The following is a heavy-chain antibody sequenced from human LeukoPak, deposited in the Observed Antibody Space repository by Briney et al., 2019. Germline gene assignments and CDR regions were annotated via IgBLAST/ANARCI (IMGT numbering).Heavy chain of an antibody. J-gene: IGHJ4*02. CDR2: IRYDGSTK. Sequence: PGGSPRLSCAASGFMFSTSGMHWVRQAPGKGLEWVAFIRYDGSTKYYADSAKGRFTVSRDNSKNTLYLQMNILRTEDTAFYYCAKEGRPPRADDNSNYLFGDYWGQGTLVTVSS. CDR1: GFMFSTSG. CDR3: AKEGRPPRADDNSNYLFGDY. V-gene: IGHV3-30*02. D-gene: IGHD4-11*01.